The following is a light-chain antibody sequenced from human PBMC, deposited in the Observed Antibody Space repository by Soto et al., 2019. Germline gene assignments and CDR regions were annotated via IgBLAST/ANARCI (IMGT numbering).Light chain of an antibody. V-gene: IGLV2-14*01. CDR3: TSYRSSSTYV. CDR2: DVS. Sequence: LTQPASVSGSPGQSITISCTGTSSDVGGYNYVSWYQQHPGKAPKLMIYDVSNRPSGVSNRFSGSKSGNTASLTISGLQAEDEADYYCTSYRSSSTYVFGTGTKVTVL. J-gene: IGLJ1*01. CDR1: SSDVGGYNY.